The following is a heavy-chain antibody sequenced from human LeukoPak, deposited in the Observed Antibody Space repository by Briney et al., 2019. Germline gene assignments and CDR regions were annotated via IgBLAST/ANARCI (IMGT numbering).Heavy chain of an antibody. J-gene: IGHJ4*02. CDR3: AKAVLRFLERDYFDY. D-gene: IGHD3-3*01. CDR2: ISGSGGST. Sequence: PGGSLRLSCAASGFTFSSYAMSWVRQAPGKGLEWVSAISGSGGSTYYADSVKGRFTISRDNSKNTLYLQMNSLRAEDTAVYYCAKAVLRFLERDYFDYWGQGTLVTVSS. CDR1: GFTFSSYA. V-gene: IGHV3-23*01.